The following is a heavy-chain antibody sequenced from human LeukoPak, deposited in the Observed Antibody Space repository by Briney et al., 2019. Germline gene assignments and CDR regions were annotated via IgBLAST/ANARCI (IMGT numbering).Heavy chain of an antibody. V-gene: IGHV4-4*07. CDR2: IYTSGST. J-gene: IGHJ4*02. Sequence: SETLSLTCTVSGGSISSYYWSWIRQPAGKGLEWIGRIYTSGSTNYNPSLKSRVTISVDTSNNQFSLKLTSMTAADTAVYYCATTGLYDSSGYYGNDYWGQGTLVTVSS. CDR1: GGSISSYY. D-gene: IGHD3-22*01. CDR3: ATTGLYDSSGYYGNDY.